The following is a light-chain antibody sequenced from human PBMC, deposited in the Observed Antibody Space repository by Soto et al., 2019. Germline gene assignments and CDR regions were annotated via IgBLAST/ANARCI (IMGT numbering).Light chain of an antibody. CDR3: QHYGSSPRT. J-gene: IGKJ3*01. CDR1: ESVSSPN. Sequence: EVVLTQSPATLSLSPGEGATLSCRASESVSSPNLAWYQQKPGQAPRLLFYDVSRRATGVPDRFSGSGSGADFTLTISRLEPEDFAVYYCQHYGSSPRTFGPGTKVDIK. V-gene: IGKV3-20*01. CDR2: DVS.